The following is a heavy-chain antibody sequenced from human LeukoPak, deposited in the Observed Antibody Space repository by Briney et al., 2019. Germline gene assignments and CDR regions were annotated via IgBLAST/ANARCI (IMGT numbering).Heavy chain of an antibody. CDR3: GRDLPTVTSIDY. CDR2: ISGSSGYI. V-gene: IGHV3-21*06. CDR1: GFTFSHYY. J-gene: IGHJ4*02. D-gene: IGHD4-17*01. Sequence: SGGSLRLSCAASGFTFSHYYMTWVRQAPGKGLEWVSSISGSSGYIFYADSVKGRFTISRDNAKNSLYLQMNSLRAEDTAVYYCGRDLPTVTSIDYWGQGTLVTVSS.